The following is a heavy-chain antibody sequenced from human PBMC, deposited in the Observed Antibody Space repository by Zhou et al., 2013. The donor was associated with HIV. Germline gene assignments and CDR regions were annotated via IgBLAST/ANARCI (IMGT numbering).Heavy chain of an antibody. CDR1: GGTFSSYA. CDR2: IIPIFGTA. CDR3: AREGVVPGNYYYYYMDV. V-gene: IGHV1-69*05. Sequence: QVQLVQSGAEVKKPGSSVKVSCKASGGTFSSYAISWVRQAPGQGLEWMGGIIPIFGTANYAQKFQGRVTITTDESTSTAYMELSSLRSEDTAVYYCAREGVVPGNYYYYYMDVWGKGTTVTVSS. D-gene: IGHD2-2*01. J-gene: IGHJ6*03.